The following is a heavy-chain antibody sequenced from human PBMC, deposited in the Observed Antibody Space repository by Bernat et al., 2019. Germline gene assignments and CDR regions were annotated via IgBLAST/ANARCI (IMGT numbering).Heavy chain of an antibody. Sequence: QVQLVESGGGVVQPGRSLSLSCAASGFTFSSYGMHWVRQAPGKGLEWVAVIWYDGSNKYYADSVKGRFTISRDNSKNTLYLQMNSLRAEDTAVYYCARDGETYGSGSRPYYYYYGMDVWGQGTTVTVSS. CDR3: ARDGETYGSGSRPYYYYYGMDV. CDR1: GFTFSSYG. J-gene: IGHJ6*02. CDR2: IWYDGSNK. V-gene: IGHV3-33*01. D-gene: IGHD3-10*01.